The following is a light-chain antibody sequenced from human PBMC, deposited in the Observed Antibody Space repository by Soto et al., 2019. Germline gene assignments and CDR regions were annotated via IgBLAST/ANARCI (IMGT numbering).Light chain of an antibody. CDR2: KAS. CDR1: QSISNW. V-gene: IGKV1-5*03. CDR3: QQYNSYS. Sequence: DIQMTQSPSTLSASVGDRVTITCRASQSISNWLAWYQQKPGKAPKLLIYKASTLESGVPSRFSGSGSGTEFTLTIRSLQPDDFATYYCQQYNSYSFGQGTKVDIK. J-gene: IGKJ1*01.